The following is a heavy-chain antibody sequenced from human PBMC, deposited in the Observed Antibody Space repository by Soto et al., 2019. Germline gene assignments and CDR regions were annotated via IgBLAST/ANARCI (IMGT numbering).Heavy chain of an antibody. V-gene: IGHV4-39*02. D-gene: IGHD6-13*01. CDR1: GGSISSSSYY. J-gene: IGHJ5*02. CDR3: ARDYSIVAAAPGWFDP. Sequence: SETLSLTCTVSGGSISSSSYYWCWIRQPPGKGLEWIGSIYYSGSTYYNPSLKSRVTISVDTSKNQFSLKLSSVTAADTAVYYCARDYSIVAAAPGWFDPWGQGTLVTVSS. CDR2: IYYSGST.